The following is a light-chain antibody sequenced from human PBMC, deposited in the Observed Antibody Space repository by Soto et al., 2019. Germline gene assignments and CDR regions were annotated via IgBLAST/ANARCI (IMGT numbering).Light chain of an antibody. CDR3: EQYYSYPPFT. V-gene: IGKV1-8*01. J-gene: IGKJ3*01. CDR2: AAS. Sequence: AIRMTQSPSSLSASTGDRVTITCRARQGISSYLAWYQQKPGKAPKLLIYAASTLQSGVPSRFSASGSGTDFTLTISCLQSEDFATYYCEQYYSYPPFTFGPGTKVDIK. CDR1: QGISSY.